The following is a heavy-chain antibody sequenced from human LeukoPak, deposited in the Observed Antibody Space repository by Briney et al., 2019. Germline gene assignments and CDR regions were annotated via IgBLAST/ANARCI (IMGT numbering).Heavy chain of an antibody. CDR1: GFTASSNY. V-gene: IGHV3-53*01. CDR3: ARVTGYSSGWYDY. Sequence: PGGSLRLSCAASGFTASSNYMSWVRQAPGKGLEWVSVIYSGGSTYYADSVKGRFTISRDNSKNTLYLQMNSLRAEDTAVYYCARVTGYSSGWYDYWGQGTLVTVSS. D-gene: IGHD6-19*01. CDR2: IYSGGST. J-gene: IGHJ4*02.